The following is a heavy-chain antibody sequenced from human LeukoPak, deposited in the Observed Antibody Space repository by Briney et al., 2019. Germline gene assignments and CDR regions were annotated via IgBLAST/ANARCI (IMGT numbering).Heavy chain of an antibody. CDR3: ARGNLYTAATIENY. CDR2: ISPDGSQR. J-gene: IGHJ4*02. V-gene: IGHV3-30*03. D-gene: IGHD5-24*01. Sequence: GGSLRLSCAASGFTFSSYAMHWVRQAPGKGLEWVAVISPDGSQREYSDSVKGRFTVSRDNSKNTVYLQMHSLSAEDSSRYYCARGNLYTAATIENYWGQGALVTVSS. CDR1: GFTFSSYA.